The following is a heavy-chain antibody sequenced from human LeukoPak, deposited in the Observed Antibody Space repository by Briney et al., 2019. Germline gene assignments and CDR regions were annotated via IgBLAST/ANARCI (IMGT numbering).Heavy chain of an antibody. Sequence: PGRSLRLSCTTSGFTFRDHAMNLVRQAPGKGLEWVGFIRSKTYGGTAEYAASVKGRFTISRDDSKSIAYLQMNSLKTEDTALYYCTYDSSGYSYYFDYWGQGTLVTVSS. CDR1: GFTFRDHA. CDR2: IRSKTYGGTA. CDR3: TYDSSGYSYYFDY. D-gene: IGHD3-22*01. J-gene: IGHJ4*02. V-gene: IGHV3-49*04.